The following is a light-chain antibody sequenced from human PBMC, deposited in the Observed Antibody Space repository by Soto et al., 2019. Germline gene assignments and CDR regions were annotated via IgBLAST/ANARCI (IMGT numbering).Light chain of an antibody. J-gene: IGKJ4*01. CDR3: QHYGSSPGLT. Sequence: EIVLTQSPGTLSLSPGERGTLSCRASQRVSAGSFAWYQQKPGQPPRLLIYGTSSRVTGIPDRFSGSGSGTDFTVNINRLEPEDVAMYYCQHYGSSPGLTFGGGTKVEIK. V-gene: IGKV3-20*01. CDR2: GTS. CDR1: QRVSAGS.